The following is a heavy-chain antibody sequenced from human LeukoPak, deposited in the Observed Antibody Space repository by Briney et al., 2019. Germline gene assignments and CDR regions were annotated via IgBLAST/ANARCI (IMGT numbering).Heavy chain of an antibody. CDR2: IYYSGST. Sequence: SQTLSLTCTVSGGSISSGDYYWSWIRQPPGKGLEWIGYIYYSGSTYYNPSLKSRVTISVDTSKNQFSLKLSSVTAADTAVYYCASGGTYGCSYGPLDYWGQGTLVTVSS. V-gene: IGHV4-30-4*01. CDR1: GGSISSGDYY. J-gene: IGHJ4*02. CDR3: ASGGTYGCSYGPLDY. D-gene: IGHD5-18*01.